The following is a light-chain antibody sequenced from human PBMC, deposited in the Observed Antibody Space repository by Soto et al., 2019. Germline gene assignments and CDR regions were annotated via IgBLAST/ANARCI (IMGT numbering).Light chain of an antibody. CDR2: AAS. J-gene: IGKJ4*01. V-gene: IGKV1-17*03. CDR1: QGINTY. CDR3: LQYKSYPLT. Sequence: DIPMTQSPSAMSASVGDRVTITCRASQGINTYLAWFQQKPGKVPKRLIYAASTLQSGVPSRFSGRGSGTEFTLTINTLQPEDFATYFCLQYKSYPLTFGGGTKVEI.